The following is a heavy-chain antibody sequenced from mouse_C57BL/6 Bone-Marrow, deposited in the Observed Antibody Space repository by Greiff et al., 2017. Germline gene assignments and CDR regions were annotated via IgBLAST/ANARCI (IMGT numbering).Heavy chain of an antibody. CDR1: GFTFSSYG. V-gene: IGHV5-6*02. CDR2: ISSGGSYT. Sequence: EVKLMESGGDLVKPGGSLKLSCAASGFTFSSYGMSWVRQTPDKRLEWVATISSGGSYTYYPDSVKGRFTISRDNAKNTLYLQMSSLKSEDTAMYYCARRTEYFDYWGQGTTLTVSS. J-gene: IGHJ2*01. CDR3: ARRTEYFDY.